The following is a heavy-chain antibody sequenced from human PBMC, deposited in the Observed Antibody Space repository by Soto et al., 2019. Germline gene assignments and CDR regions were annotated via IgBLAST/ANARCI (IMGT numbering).Heavy chain of an antibody. D-gene: IGHD4-17*01. Sequence: SETLSLTCTVSGGSISSSSYYWGWIRQPPGKGLEWIGSIYYSGSTYYNPSLKSRVTISVDTSKNQFSLKLSSVTAADTAVYYCARNGDDYGGGINWFDPWGQGTLVTVSS. CDR3: ARNGDDYGGGINWFDP. V-gene: IGHV4-39*01. J-gene: IGHJ5*02. CDR2: IYYSGST. CDR1: GGSISSSSYY.